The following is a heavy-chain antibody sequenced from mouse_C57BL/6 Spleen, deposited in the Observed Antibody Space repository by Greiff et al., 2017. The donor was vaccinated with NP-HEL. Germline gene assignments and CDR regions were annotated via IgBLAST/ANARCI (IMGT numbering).Heavy chain of an antibody. CDR1: GFTFSSYA. Sequence: EVQVVESGEGLVKPGGSLTLSCAASGFTFSSYAMSWVRQTPEKRLEWVAYISSGGDYIYYADTVKGRFTISRDNARNTLYLHMSSLKSEDTDMYYCTREIYYGNYAMDYWGQGTSVTVSS. J-gene: IGHJ4*01. CDR2: ISSGGDYI. D-gene: IGHD2-1*01. CDR3: TREIYYGNYAMDY. V-gene: IGHV5-9-1*02.